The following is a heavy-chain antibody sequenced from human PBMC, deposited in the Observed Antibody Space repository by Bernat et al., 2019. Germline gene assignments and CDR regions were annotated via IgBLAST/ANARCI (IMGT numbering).Heavy chain of an antibody. J-gene: IGHJ4*02. D-gene: IGHD3-10*01. Sequence: EVQLVESGGGLVEPGGSLRLSCAASGFTFTYAWMNWVRQVPGKGLEWVGHIKTKVEGEATDYAAPVKGRFTISRDDSKNTVYVQMNSLEIEDTAVYYCSADVPHLGHGELEFWGQGSLVTVSS. CDR2: IKTKVEGEAT. CDR3: SADVPHLGHGELEF. V-gene: IGHV3-15*07. CDR1: GFTFTYAW.